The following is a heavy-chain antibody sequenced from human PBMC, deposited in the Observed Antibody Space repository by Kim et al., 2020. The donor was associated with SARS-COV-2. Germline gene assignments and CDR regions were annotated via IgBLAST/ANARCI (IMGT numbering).Heavy chain of an antibody. CDR2: ISGSGGST. D-gene: IGHD3-16*02. CDR3: AKAHYDYVWGSYRYTSRGWFDP. CDR1: GFTFSSYA. J-gene: IGHJ5*02. V-gene: IGHV3-23*01. Sequence: GGSLRLSCAASGFTFSSYAMSWVRQAPGKGLEWVSAISGSGGSTYYADSVKGRFTISRDNSKNTLYLQMNSLRAEDTAVYYCAKAHYDYVWGSYRYTSRGWFDPWGQGTLVTVSS.